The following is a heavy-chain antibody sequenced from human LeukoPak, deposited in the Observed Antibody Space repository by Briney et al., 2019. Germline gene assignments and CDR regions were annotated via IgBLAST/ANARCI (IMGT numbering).Heavy chain of an antibody. Sequence: SETLSLTCTVSGGSISSSSYYWGWIRQPPGKGLEWIGSIYYSGSTYYNPSLKSRITISVDTSKNQFSLKLSSVTAADTAVYYCARDLDYYYYMDVWGKGTTVTVSS. CDR3: ARDLDYYYYMDV. J-gene: IGHJ6*03. CDR2: IYYSGST. CDR1: GGSISSSSYY. V-gene: IGHV4-39*07.